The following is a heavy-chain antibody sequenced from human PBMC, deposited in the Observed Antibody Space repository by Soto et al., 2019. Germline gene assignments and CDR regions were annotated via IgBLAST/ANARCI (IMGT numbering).Heavy chain of an antibody. CDR2: ISSSGSTI. CDR1: RYNFSSYE. V-gene: IGHV3-48*03. D-gene: IGHD6-13*01. CDR3: ARSSAAAGPRGYYGMDV. J-gene: IGHJ6*02. Sequence: GVCLKLCCASSRYNFSSYEMNWFCQSPGKRLDWVSYISSSGSTIYYADSVKGRFTISRDNAKNSLYLQMNSLRAEDTAVYYCARSSAAAGPRGYYGMDVWGQGNTVTGSS.